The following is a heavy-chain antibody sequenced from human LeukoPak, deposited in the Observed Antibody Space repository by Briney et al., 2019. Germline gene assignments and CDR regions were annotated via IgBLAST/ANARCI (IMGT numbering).Heavy chain of an antibody. CDR3: ARSRRAGYNVFYFDS. Sequence: SVKVSCKASGGTFSSYGVSWVRQAPGQGLEWMGGIIPIFRATNYAQRFRGRVTITTDESTSTVYMELSSLRSEDTAVYFCARSRRAGYNVFYFDSWGQGTLVTVSS. D-gene: IGHD5-24*01. CDR2: IIPIFRAT. J-gene: IGHJ4*02. V-gene: IGHV1-69*05. CDR1: GGTFSSYG.